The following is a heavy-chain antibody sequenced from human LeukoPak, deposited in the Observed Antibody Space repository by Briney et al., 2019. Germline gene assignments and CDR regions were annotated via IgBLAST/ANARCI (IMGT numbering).Heavy chain of an antibody. CDR1: GFTLSDYY. V-gene: IGHV3-11*04. CDR2: ISSSGSTI. CDR3: ARDVTMIVVAHAPMAFDI. Sequence: GGSLRLSCAASGFTLSDYYMSWIRQAPGKGLEWVSYISSSGSTIYYADSVKGRFTISRYNAKNSLYLQMNSLRAEDTAVYYCARDVTMIVVAHAPMAFDIWGQGTMVTVSS. D-gene: IGHD3-22*01. J-gene: IGHJ3*02.